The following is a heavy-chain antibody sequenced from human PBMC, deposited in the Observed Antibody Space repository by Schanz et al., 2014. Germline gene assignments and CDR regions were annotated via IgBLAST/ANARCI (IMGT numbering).Heavy chain of an antibody. CDR3: AKVRYSSGWRGDYFDE. J-gene: IGHJ4*02. CDR2: IIFTDGRT. CDR1: GFAFSSYG. D-gene: IGHD6-25*01. V-gene: IGHV3-23*03. Sequence: EVQLLESGGGLVQPGGSLRLSCLASGFAFSSYGMNWLRQAPGKGLEWVSIIFTDGRTYYADSVKGRFTISRDNSKNTLYLQMNSLRAEDTDVYYCAKVRYSSGWRGDYFDEWGQGTLVTVSS.